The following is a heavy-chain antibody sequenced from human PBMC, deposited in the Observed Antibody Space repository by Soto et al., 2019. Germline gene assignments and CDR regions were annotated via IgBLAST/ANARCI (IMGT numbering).Heavy chain of an antibody. CDR3: ARVLGVVVVAGTGAFDI. CDR1: GFTFSSYW. J-gene: IGHJ3*02. D-gene: IGHD2-15*01. V-gene: IGHV3-7*01. Sequence: GGSLRLSCAASGFTFSSYWMSWVRQAPGKGLEWVANIKQDGSEKYYVDSVKGRFTISRDNAKNSLYLQMNSLRAEDTAVYYCARVLGVVVVAGTGAFDIWGQGTMVTVSS. CDR2: IKQDGSEK.